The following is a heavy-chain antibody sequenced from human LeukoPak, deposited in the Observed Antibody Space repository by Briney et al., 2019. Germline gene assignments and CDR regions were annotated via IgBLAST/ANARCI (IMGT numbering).Heavy chain of an antibody. CDR1: GFTVRSYT. D-gene: IGHD5-18*01. CDR2: FSGSAGTT. J-gene: IGHJ4*02. Sequence: PGGSLRLSCAASGFTVRSYTMSWVRQAPGKGLEWVSGFSGSAGTTKYADSVKGRFTISRDESRNSVYLQMNSLRPEDTAVYFCAKEGYHLLFNYFDYWGQGTLVTVSS. CDR3: AKEGYHLLFNYFDY. V-gene: IGHV3-23*01.